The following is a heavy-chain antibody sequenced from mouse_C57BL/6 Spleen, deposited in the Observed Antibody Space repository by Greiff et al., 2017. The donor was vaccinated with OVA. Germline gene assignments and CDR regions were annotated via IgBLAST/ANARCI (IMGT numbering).Heavy chain of an antibody. CDR3: ARGTTVVATRDYAMDY. Sequence: QVQLQQSGTELVKPGASVKLSCKASGYTFTSYWMHWVKQRPGQGLEWIGNINPSNGGTNYNEKFKSKATLTVDKSSSTAYMQLSSLTSEDSAVYYCARGTTVVATRDYAMDYWGQGTSVTVSS. V-gene: IGHV1-53*01. D-gene: IGHD1-1*01. J-gene: IGHJ4*01. CDR1: GYTFTSYW. CDR2: INPSNGGT.